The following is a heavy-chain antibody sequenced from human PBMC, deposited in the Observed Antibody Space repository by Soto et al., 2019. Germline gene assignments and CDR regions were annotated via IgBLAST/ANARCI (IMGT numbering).Heavy chain of an antibody. J-gene: IGHJ6*03. V-gene: IGHV1-18*01. CDR1: GYTFTSYG. CDR2: ISAYNGNT. D-gene: IGHD4-17*01. Sequence: GASVKVSCKASGYTFTSYGISGVRQAPGQGLEWMGWISAYNGNTNYAQKLQGRVTMTTDTSTSTAYMELRSLRSDDTAVYYCARPRIDYGDYYYYMDVWGKGTTVTVSS. CDR3: ARPRIDYGDYYYYMDV.